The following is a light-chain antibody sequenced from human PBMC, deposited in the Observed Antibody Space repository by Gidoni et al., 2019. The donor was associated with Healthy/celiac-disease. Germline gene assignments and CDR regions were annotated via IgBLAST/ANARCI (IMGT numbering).Light chain of an antibody. CDR1: QSISSY. Sequence: DIQSIQSPSSLSASVGDRVTITCRASQSISSYLNWYQQKPGKAPKLLIYAASSLQSGVPSRFSGSGSGTDFTLTSSSLQPEDFATYYCNQSYSTPFTFGQGTRLAIK. CDR3: NQSYSTPFT. J-gene: IGKJ5*01. V-gene: IGKV1-39*01. CDR2: AAS.